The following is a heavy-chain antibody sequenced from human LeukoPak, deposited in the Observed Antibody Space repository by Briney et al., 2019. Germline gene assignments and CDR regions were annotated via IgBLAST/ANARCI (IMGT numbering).Heavy chain of an antibody. D-gene: IGHD3-9*01. CDR2: INHSGST. CDR1: GGSFSGYY. Sequence: PSETLSLTCAVYGGSFSGYYWSCIRQPPGKALEWIGEINHSGSTNYNPSLKSRVTISVDTSKDQFSLKLSSVTAVDTAVYYCAREEVLRYFYWLLSSRDAFDIWGQGTMVTVSS. V-gene: IGHV4-34*01. J-gene: IGHJ3*02. CDR3: AREEVLRYFYWLLSSRDAFDI.